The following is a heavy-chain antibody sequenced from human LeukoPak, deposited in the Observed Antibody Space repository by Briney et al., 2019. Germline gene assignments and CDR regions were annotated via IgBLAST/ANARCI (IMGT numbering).Heavy chain of an antibody. CDR3: ARVSGPGRYYYGMDV. CDR2: INPNSGGT. CDR1: GYTFTSYY. J-gene: IGHJ6*02. V-gene: IGHV1-2*02. Sequence: ASVKVSCKASGYTFTSYYMHWVRQAPGQGLEWMGWINPNSGGTNYAQKFQGRVTMTRDTSISTAYMELSRLRSDDTAVYYCARVSGPGRYYYGMDVWGQGTTVTVSS. D-gene: IGHD3-10*01.